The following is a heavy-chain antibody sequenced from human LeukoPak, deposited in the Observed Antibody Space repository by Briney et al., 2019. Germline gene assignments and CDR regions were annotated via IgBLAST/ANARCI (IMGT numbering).Heavy chain of an antibody. CDR1: GGSFSGYY. D-gene: IGHD6-13*01. CDR3: ARGYISSSWYVY. V-gene: IGHV4-34*01. J-gene: IGHJ4*02. CDR2: INHSGST. Sequence: PSETLSPTCAVYGGSFSGYYWSWIRQPPGKGLEWIGEINHSGSTNYNPSLKSRVTISVDTSKNQFSLKLSSVTAADTAVYYCARGYISSSWYVYWGQGTLVTVSS.